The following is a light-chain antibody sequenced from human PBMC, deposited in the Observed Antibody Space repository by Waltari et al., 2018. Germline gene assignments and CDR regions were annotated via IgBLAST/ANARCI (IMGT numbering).Light chain of an antibody. CDR3: QQYKRWPPIT. J-gene: IGKJ5*01. CDR1: QSIASN. Sequence: EVVMTQSPATLSLFPGERATLSCRASQSIASNLAWYQQKPAQAPRPLNYEASTRATGISASFRGSVSAAEYTLTISSLQSDDSAVYYCQQYKRWPPITFGQGTRLEIK. CDR2: EAS. V-gene: IGKV3-15*01.